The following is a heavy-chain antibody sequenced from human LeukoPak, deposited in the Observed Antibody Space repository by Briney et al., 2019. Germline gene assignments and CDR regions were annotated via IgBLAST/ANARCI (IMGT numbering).Heavy chain of an antibody. J-gene: IGHJ4*02. CDR2: INPSGTDS. CDR1: GYTLTELS. Sequence: GASVKVSCKVSGYTLTELSMHWVRQAPGQGLEWMGIINPSGTDSNYAQKFQGRVTMTRDMSTSTVNMELSILRSEDTAVYYCAGDGGGDYDFDYWGQGTLVTVSS. D-gene: IGHD4-17*01. V-gene: IGHV1-46*01. CDR3: AGDGGGDYDFDY.